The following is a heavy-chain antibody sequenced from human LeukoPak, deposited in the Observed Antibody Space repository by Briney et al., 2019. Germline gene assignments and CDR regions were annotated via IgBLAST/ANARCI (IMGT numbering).Heavy chain of an antibody. J-gene: IGHJ6*03. CDR2: IYYSGST. D-gene: IGHD2-2*01. Sequence: SETLSLTCTVSGGSISSSSYYWGWIRQPPGKGLEWIGSIYYSGSTYYNPSLKSRVTISVDTSKNQFSLKLSSVTAADTAVYYCARMVGDRSSTSLYYYYMDVWGKGTTVTISS. CDR3: ARMVGDRSSTSLYYYYMDV. CDR1: GGSISSSSYY. V-gene: IGHV4-39*07.